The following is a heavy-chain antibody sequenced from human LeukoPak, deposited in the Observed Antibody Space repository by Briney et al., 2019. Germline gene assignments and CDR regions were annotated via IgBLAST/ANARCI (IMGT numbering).Heavy chain of an antibody. J-gene: IGHJ4*02. V-gene: IGHV1-18*01. D-gene: IGHD3-10*01. CDR1: GYAFNNYG. CDR3: ARELWFGELYPTKG. CDR2: INLYNDNR. Sequence: ASVKVACKASGYAFNNYGIAWVRQAPGQGLEWMGWINLYNDNRHYIEKFQGRVTMSADTSTKTAHMDLENLRTDDTAVYYCARELWFGELYPTKGWGQGTLVTVSS.